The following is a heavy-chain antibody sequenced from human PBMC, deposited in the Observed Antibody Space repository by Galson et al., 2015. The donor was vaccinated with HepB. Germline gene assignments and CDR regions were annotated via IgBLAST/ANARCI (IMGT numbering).Heavy chain of an antibody. D-gene: IGHD3-22*01. V-gene: IGHV3-23*01. CDR1: GFTFSNYA. Sequence: LRLSCAASGFTFSNYAMNWVRQAPGKGLEWVSAISGSGSSTYYADSVKGRFTISRDNSKNTLYLQMNSLRAEDKAVYYCAKGYDSSGYYRWFDPWGQGTLVTVSS. J-gene: IGHJ5*02. CDR2: ISGSGSST. CDR3: AKGYDSSGYYRWFDP.